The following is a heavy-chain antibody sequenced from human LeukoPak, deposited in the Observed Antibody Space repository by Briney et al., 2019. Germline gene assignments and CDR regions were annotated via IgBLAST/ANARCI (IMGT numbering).Heavy chain of an antibody. CDR1: GYRFTSYW. CDR2: IYPGDSDT. Sequence: GESLKISCKGSGYRFTSYWIGWVRQMPGKGLEWMGIIYPGDSDTRYSPSFQGQVTISADKSISTAYLQWSSLKASDTAMYYCARHIPTVVTPSGGMDVWGQGTTVTVSS. V-gene: IGHV5-51*01. CDR3: ARHIPTVVTPSGGMDV. D-gene: IGHD4-23*01. J-gene: IGHJ6*02.